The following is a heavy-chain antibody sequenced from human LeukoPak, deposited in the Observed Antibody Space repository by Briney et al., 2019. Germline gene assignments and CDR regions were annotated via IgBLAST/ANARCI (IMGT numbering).Heavy chain of an antibody. Sequence: GGSLRLSCAVSGFTFSSYGMHWVRQAPGKGLEWVAFIQYDGSNKYYVGSVKGRFTISRDNSKNTLYLQMNSLRAEDTAVYYCATSSSSSSWGPTDYWGQGTLVTVSS. CDR2: IQYDGSNK. CDR3: ATSSSSSSWGPTDY. CDR1: GFTFSSYG. V-gene: IGHV3-30*02. D-gene: IGHD6-6*01. J-gene: IGHJ4*02.